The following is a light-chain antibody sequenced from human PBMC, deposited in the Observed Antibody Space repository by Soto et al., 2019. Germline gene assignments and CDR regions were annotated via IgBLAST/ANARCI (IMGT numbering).Light chain of an antibody. CDR3: QQYNNWPPKLT. Sequence: EIVMTQSPGTLSVSPGERATLFCRASQSVSDNLAWYQQTPGQSPRLLIYGASIRATGIPARFSGSGSGTEFTLTISSLQSGDFVVYFCQQYNNWPPKLTFGGGTKVEIK. CDR1: QSVSDN. V-gene: IGKV3-15*01. CDR2: GAS. J-gene: IGKJ4*01.